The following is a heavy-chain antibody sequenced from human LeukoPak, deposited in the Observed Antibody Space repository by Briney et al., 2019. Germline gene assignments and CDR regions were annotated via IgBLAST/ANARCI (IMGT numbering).Heavy chain of an antibody. CDR1: GFTFSSYG. D-gene: IGHD4-17*01. J-gene: IGHJ4*02. CDR2: ISYDGSNK. V-gene: IGHV3-30*03. Sequence: TGGSLRLSRAASGFTFSSYGMHWVRQAPGKGLEWVAVISYDGSNKYYADSVKGRFTISRDNSKNTLYLQMNSLRAEDTAVYYCAIGASFDYWGQGTLVTVSS. CDR3: AIGASFDY.